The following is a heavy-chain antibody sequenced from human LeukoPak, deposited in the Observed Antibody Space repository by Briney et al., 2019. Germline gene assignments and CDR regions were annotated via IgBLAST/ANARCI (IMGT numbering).Heavy chain of an antibody. J-gene: IGHJ5*02. CDR2: IGAYNGNT. CDR1: GYTFTSYG. D-gene: IGHD2-2*01. Sequence: ASVKVSCKASGYTFTSYGISWVRQAPGQGLEWMGWIGAYNGNTNYAQKLQGRVTMTTDTSTSTAYMELRSLRSDDTAVYYCARDPSRGYCSSTSCSNWFDPWGQGTLVTVSS. V-gene: IGHV1-18*01. CDR3: ARDPSRGYCSSTSCSNWFDP.